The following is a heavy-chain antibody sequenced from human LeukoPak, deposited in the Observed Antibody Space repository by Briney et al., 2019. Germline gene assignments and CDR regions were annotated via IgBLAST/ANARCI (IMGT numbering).Heavy chain of an antibody. V-gene: IGHV1-2*02. Sequence: GASVMVSCKASGYTYTGYYMHWVRHAPGQGLEWMGWINPNSGGTNYAQKFQGRVTMTTDTSTSTAYMELRSLRSDDTAVYYCAREELYSSGWYAEYYFDYWGQGTLVTVSS. CDR2: INPNSGGT. D-gene: IGHD6-19*01. CDR3: AREELYSSGWYAEYYFDY. J-gene: IGHJ4*02. CDR1: GYTYTGYY.